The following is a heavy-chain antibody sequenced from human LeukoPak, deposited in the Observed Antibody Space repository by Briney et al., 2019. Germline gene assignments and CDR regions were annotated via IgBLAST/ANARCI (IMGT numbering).Heavy chain of an antibody. J-gene: IGHJ4*02. V-gene: IGHV4-31*03. D-gene: IGHD3-9*01. CDR3: ARVRAGYYARHYFDY. Sequence: PSETLSLTCTVSSGSISSGGYYWSWIRQHPGKGLEWIGYIYYSGSTYYNPSLKSRVTISVDTSKNQFSLKLSSVTAADTAVYYCARVRAGYYARHYFDYWGQGTLVTVSS. CDR2: IYYSGST. CDR1: SGSISSGGYY.